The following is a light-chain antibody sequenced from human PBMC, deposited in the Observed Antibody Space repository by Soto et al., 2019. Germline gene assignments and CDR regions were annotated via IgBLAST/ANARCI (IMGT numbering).Light chain of an antibody. CDR3: KQYQSLPFT. Sequence: DIEMTQSPDSLSVSLGERATINCRSSQSVLHSSNGNNYIAWYQQKPGQPPKLLIYWSSTRESGVPDRFIGSGSGTDFTLTVSTLQAEDVAVYYCKQYQSLPFTFAPGPKVPIK. V-gene: IGKV4-1*01. CDR2: WSS. CDR1: QSVLHSSNGNNY. J-gene: IGKJ3*01.